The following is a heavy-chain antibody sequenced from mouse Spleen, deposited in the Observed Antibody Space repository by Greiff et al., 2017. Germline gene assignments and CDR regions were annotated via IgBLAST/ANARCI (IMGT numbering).Heavy chain of an antibody. CDR1: GYTFTDYA. D-gene: IGHD2-4*01. CDR2: ISTYYGDA. V-gene: IGHV1S137*01. Sequence: VNLVESGAELVRPGVSVKLSCKGSGYTFTDYAMHWVKQSPAKSLEWIGVISTYYGDASYNQKFKGKATMTVDKSSSTAYMELARLTSEDSAIYYCAREDYDYGGFAYWGQGTLVTVSA. J-gene: IGHJ3*01. CDR3: AREDYDYGGFAY.